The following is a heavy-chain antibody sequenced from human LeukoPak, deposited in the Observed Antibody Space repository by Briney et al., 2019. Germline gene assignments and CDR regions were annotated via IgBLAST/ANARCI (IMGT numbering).Heavy chain of an antibody. D-gene: IGHD3-10*01. J-gene: IGHJ3*02. V-gene: IGHV3-64*01. CDR1: GFTLSSYA. CDR2: ISSNGGST. Sequence: GGSLRLSCAASGFTLSSYAMHWVRQAPGKGLEYVSAISSNGGSTYYANSVKGRFTISRDNSKNTLYLQMGSLRAEDMAVYYCARDRDGSGNAFDIWGQGTMVTVSS. CDR3: ARDRDGSGNAFDI.